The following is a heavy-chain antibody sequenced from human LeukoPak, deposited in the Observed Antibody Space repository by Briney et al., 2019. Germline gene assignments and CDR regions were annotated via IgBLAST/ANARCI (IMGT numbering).Heavy chain of an antibody. CDR3: ARVSPGGPGYGMDV. D-gene: IGHD2/OR15-2a*01. CDR1: GFTFSSYA. CDR2: ISYDGSNK. V-gene: IGHV3-30-3*01. J-gene: IGHJ6*02. Sequence: PGGSLRLSCAASGFTFSSYAMHWVRQAPGKGLEWVAVISYDGSNKYYADSAKGRFTISRDNSKNTLYLQMNSLRAEDTAVYYCARVSPGGPGYGMDVWGQGTTVTVSS.